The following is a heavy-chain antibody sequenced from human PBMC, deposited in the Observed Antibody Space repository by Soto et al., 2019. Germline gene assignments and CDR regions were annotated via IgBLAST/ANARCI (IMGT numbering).Heavy chain of an antibody. V-gene: IGHV1-2*02. D-gene: IGHD5-12*01. CDR2: LNPNSGAT. Sequence: ASVKVSCKASGYTLTGYYIHWVRQAPGQGLEWVGWLNPNSGATNYAQKFQGRVTMTRDSSIITAYMELSRLRSDDTAVYYCARDMVSTIGDFDYWGQGTLVTVSS. CDR3: ARDMVSTIGDFDY. CDR1: GYTLTGYY. J-gene: IGHJ4*02.